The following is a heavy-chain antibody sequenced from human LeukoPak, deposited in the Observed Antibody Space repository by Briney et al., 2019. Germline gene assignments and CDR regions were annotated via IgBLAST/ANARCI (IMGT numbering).Heavy chain of an antibody. J-gene: IGHJ5*02. CDR3: ARGSYCSGGNCHSLPGLRWFDP. V-gene: IGHV4-34*01. D-gene: IGHD2-15*01. Sequence: SETLSLTCAVYGGSFSGYYWSWIRQPPGKGLEWIGEINHSGSTNYNPSLKSRVTISIDTSKNQFSLKLSSVTAADTAVYYCARGSYCSGGNCHSLPGLRWFDPWGQGTLVTVSS. CDR1: GGSFSGYY. CDR2: INHSGST.